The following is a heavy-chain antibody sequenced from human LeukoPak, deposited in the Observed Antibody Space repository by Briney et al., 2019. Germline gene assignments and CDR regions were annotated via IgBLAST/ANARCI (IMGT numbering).Heavy chain of an antibody. CDR2: ISGSGGST. J-gene: IGHJ4*02. Sequence: PGGSLRLSCAASGFTFSSYAMSWVRQAPGKGLEWVSAISGSGGSTYCADSMKGRFTISRDNSKNTLYLQMNSLRAEDTAVYYCAKAKPEWEQNQGIDYWGQGTLVTVSS. V-gene: IGHV3-23*01. CDR3: AKAKPEWEQNQGIDY. D-gene: IGHD1-26*01. CDR1: GFTFSSYA.